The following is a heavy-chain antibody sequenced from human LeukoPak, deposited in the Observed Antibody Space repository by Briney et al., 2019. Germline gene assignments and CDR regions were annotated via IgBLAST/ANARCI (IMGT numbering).Heavy chain of an antibody. D-gene: IGHD6-6*01. V-gene: IGHV3-30-3*01. CDR1: GVTLSNYA. CDR2: ISYDGSNK. CDR3: ARDSGIAARWDFDY. Sequence: GGSLRLSCVASGVTLSNYAMSWARQAPGKGLEWVAVISYDGSNKYYADSVKGRFTISRDNSKNTLYLQMNSLRAEDTAVYYCARDSGIAARWDFDYWGQGTLVTVSS. J-gene: IGHJ4*02.